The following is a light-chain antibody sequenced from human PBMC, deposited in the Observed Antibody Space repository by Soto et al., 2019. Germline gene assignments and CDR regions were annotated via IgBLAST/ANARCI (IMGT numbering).Light chain of an antibody. CDR2: DAS. CDR1: QSISSW. V-gene: IGKV1-5*01. J-gene: IGKJ1*01. CDR3: QQYNSYSWT. Sequence: DIQMTQSPSTLSASVVDRVTITCRASQSISSWLAWYQQKPGKAPKLLIYDASSLESGVPSRFSGSGSGTEITLTISRLQPDDFATYYCQQYNSYSWTFGQGTKVDIK.